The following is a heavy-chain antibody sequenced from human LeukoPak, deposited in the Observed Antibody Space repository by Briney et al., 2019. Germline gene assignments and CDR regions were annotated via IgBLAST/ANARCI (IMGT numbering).Heavy chain of an antibody. V-gene: IGHV1-2*06. CDR1: GYTFTGYY. Sequence: ASVKVSCTASGYTFTGYYMHWVRQAPGQGLEWMGRINPNSGGTNYAQKFQGRVTMTRDTSISTAYMELSRLRSDDTAVYYCAKGIQLWLREHHGKGGWGQGTTVTVSS. J-gene: IGHJ6*02. CDR2: INPNSGGT. D-gene: IGHD5-18*01. CDR3: AKGIQLWLREHHGKGG.